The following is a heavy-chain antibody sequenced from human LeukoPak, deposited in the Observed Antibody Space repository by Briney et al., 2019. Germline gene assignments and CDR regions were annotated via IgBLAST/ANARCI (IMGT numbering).Heavy chain of an antibody. J-gene: IGHJ4*02. V-gene: IGHV3-30*18. CDR1: GFTFSSYW. CDR3: AKGLSGDY. CDR2: ISYDGSNK. Sequence: PGGSLRLSCAASGFTFSSYWMSWVRQAPGKGLEWVAVISYDGSNKYYADSVKGRFTISRDNSKNTLYLQMNSLRAEDTAVYYCAKGLSGDYWGQGTLVTVSS.